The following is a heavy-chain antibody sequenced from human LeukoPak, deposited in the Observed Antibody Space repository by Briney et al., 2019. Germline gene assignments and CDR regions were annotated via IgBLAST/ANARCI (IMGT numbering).Heavy chain of an antibody. Sequence: GGSLRLSCAASGFTFSSYAMSWVRQAPGKGLEWVSIIYSGGSTFYADSVKGRFTISRDNSKNTLYLQMNSLRAADTAVYYCARGGSYLSAFDIWGQGTMVTVSS. CDR2: IYSGGST. CDR3: ARGGSYLSAFDI. J-gene: IGHJ3*02. CDR1: GFTFSSYA. V-gene: IGHV3-53*01. D-gene: IGHD1-26*01.